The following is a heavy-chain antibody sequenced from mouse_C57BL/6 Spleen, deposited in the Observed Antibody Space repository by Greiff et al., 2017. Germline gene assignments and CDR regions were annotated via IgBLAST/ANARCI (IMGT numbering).Heavy chain of an antibody. CDR2: IWSGGST. Sequence: VMLVESGPGLVQPSQSLSITCTVSGFSLTSYGVHWVRQSPGKGLEWLGVIWSGGSTDYNAAFISRLSISKDNSKSQVFFKINSLQAGDTAIYYCARDYYGSSHWYFDVWGTGTTVTVSS. CDR3: ARDYYGSSHWYFDV. CDR1: GFSLTSYG. V-gene: IGHV2-2*01. D-gene: IGHD1-1*01. J-gene: IGHJ1*03.